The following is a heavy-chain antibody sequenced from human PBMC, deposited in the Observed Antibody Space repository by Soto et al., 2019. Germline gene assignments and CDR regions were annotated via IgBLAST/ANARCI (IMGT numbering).Heavy chain of an antibody. J-gene: IGHJ6*02. Sequence: GASVKVSCKASGGTFSSYAISWVRQAPGQGLEWMGGIIPIFGTANYAQKFQGRVTITADESTSTAYMELSSLRSEDTAVYYCAGCRGDDFWSGYSPAFYYYGMDVWGQGTTVTVSS. D-gene: IGHD3-3*01. CDR2: IIPIFGTA. V-gene: IGHV1-69*13. CDR3: AGCRGDDFWSGYSPAFYYYGMDV. CDR1: GGTFSSYA.